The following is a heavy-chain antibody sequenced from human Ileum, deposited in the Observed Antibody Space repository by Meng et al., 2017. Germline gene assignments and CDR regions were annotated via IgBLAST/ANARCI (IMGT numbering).Heavy chain of an antibody. V-gene: IGHV4-38-2*02. Sequence: SETLSLTCAVSGYFISSGYYWGWIRQPPGKGLEWISSINHSGTTYYKPSLKSRLTTSIDTSKNQFSLRLTSVTAADTAIYYCVRDRGDGGTTDFWGQGTLVTVPS. CDR1: GYFISSGYY. J-gene: IGHJ4*02. CDR2: INHSGTT. D-gene: IGHD1-14*01. CDR3: VRDRGDGGTTDF.